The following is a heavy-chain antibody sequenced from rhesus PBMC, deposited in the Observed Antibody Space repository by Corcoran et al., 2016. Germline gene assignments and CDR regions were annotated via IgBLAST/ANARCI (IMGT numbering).Heavy chain of an antibody. J-gene: IGHJ4*01. Sequence: QVTLKESGPALVKPTQPLTLTCTFSGFSLTTSGMGLGWRRQPPGQALEWLALIYWDDDKRYSTSLKSRLTIVKDTSKNQVVLTMTNMDPVDTATYYCARRYLSVSWSYYFDYWGQGVLVTVSS. CDR1: GFSLTTSGMG. CDR2: IYWDDDK. CDR3: ARRYLSVSWSYYFDY. D-gene: IGHD6-25*01. V-gene: IGHV2-174*01.